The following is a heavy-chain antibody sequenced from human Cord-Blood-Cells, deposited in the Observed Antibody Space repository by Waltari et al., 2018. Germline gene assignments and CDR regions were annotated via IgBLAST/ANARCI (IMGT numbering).Heavy chain of an antibody. J-gene: IGHJ5*02. Sequence: QVQLVQSGAEVKKPGSSVKVSCKASGGTFSSSAISWVRQAPGQGLEWMGGIIPNIGTANYAQKFQGRVTIAADKSTSTAYMELSSLRSEDTAVYYCARDFARGESWFDPWCQGTLVTVSS. CDR2: IIPNIGTA. CDR3: ARDFARGESWFDP. D-gene: IGHD3-10*01. CDR1: GGTFSSSA. V-gene: IGHV1-69*06.